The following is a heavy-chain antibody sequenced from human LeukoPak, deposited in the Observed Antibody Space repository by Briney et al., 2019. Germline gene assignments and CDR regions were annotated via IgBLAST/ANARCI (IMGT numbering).Heavy chain of an antibody. V-gene: IGHV3-23*01. CDR2: ISGSGGST. D-gene: IGHD6-19*01. J-gene: IGHJ5*02. CDR3: ARERTSGWDAFDT. CDR1: GFTFSTYA. Sequence: PGGSLRLSCAASGFTFSTYAMSWVRQAPGKGLEWVSAISGSGGSTYYADSVKGRFTISRDNSKNTLYLQMNSLRAEDTAVYYCARERTSGWDAFDTWGQGTLVTVSS.